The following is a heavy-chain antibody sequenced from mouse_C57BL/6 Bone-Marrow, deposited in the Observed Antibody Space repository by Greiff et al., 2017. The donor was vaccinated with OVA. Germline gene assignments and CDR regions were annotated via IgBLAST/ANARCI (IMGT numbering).Heavy chain of an antibody. CDR2: INPSTGGT. Sequence: VHVKQSGPELVKPGASVKISCKASGYSFTGYYMNWVKQSPEKSLEWIGEINPSTGGTTYNQKFKAKATLTVDKSSSTAYMQLKSLTSEDSAVYYCARGDSSGYPWFAYWGQGTLVTVSA. J-gene: IGHJ3*01. CDR3: ARGDSSGYPWFAY. D-gene: IGHD3-2*02. V-gene: IGHV1-42*01. CDR1: GYSFTGYY.